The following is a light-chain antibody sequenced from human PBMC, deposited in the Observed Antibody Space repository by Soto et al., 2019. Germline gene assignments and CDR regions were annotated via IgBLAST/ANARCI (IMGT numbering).Light chain of an antibody. V-gene: IGLV2-14*01. Sequence: QSALTQPASVSGSPGQSITISCTGTSSDVGAYNFVSWYQQHPGKAPKLMIYDVSNRPSGVSNRFSGSESGNTASLTISGLQAEDEADYYCSSYAGTTWVFGGGTKLTVL. CDR3: SSYAGTTWV. CDR2: DVS. CDR1: SSDVGAYNF. J-gene: IGLJ3*02.